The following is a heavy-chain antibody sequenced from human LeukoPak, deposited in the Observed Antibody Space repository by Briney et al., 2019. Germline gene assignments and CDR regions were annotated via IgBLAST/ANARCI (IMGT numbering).Heavy chain of an antibody. V-gene: IGHV5-51*01. CDR3: ARLNKATKASYNWGFDN. CDR1: GYSFSNFW. CDR2: IYPEDSDT. D-gene: IGHD5-24*01. J-gene: IGHJ4*02. Sequence: GESLKISCKGSGYSFSNFWIGWVRQMSGEGLEWMGLIYPEDSDTRVSPSFQGQVTISADKSISTAYIQWSSLQASDTAIYYCARLNKATKASYNWGFDNWGQGTLVSVSS.